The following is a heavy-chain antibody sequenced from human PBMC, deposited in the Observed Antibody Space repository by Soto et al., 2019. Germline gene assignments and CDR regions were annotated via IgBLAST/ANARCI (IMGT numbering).Heavy chain of an antibody. CDR1: GGSISSGDYY. J-gene: IGHJ6*02. D-gene: IGHD5-12*01. Sequence: SETLSLTCTVSGGSISSGDYYWSWIRQPPGKGLEYIGYIYYSGSSHYNPSLKSRVTISLDTSRNQFSLKLSSVTAADTAVYYCARAIVATIGGMVVWGQGTTVTVSS. CDR2: IYYSGSS. CDR3: ARAIVATIGGMVV. V-gene: IGHV4-30-4*01.